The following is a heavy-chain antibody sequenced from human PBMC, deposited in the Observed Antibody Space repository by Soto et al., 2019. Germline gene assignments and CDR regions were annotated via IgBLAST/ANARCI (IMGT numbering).Heavy chain of an antibody. CDR1: GGSIISSNW. CDR2: IFHSGST. D-gene: IGHD3-22*01. V-gene: IGHV4-4*02. CDR3: ARGSYFYFCSCYYYVGVFDY. J-gene: IGHJ4*02. Sequence: SENLSLTCAVSGGSIISSNWWSWVRQPPGKGLEWIGEIFHSGSTNYNPSLKSRVTISVDKSKNQFSLKLSSVTAADTAVYYCARGSYFYFCSCYYYVGVFDYWGQGALVTVSS.